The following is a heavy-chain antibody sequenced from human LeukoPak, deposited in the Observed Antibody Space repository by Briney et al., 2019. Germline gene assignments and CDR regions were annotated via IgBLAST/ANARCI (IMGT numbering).Heavy chain of an antibody. V-gene: IGHV3-7*04. Sequence: GGSLRLSCAASGVTFSTYWMTWVRQAPGKGLEWVANINQGGSEKYYLGSVKGRFTISRDNAKNSLYLQMDSLRAEDTALYYCTRVFSDSFVRYFDLWGRGTLVTVSS. CDR1: GVTFSTYW. CDR3: TRVFSDSFVRYFDL. J-gene: IGHJ2*01. D-gene: IGHD1-26*01. CDR2: INQGGSEK.